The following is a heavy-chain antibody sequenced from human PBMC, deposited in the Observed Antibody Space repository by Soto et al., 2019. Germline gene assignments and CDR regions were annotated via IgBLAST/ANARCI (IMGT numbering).Heavy chain of an antibody. D-gene: IGHD1-26*01. V-gene: IGHV4-4*07. J-gene: IGHJ4*02. CDR1: SGSLSNYY. Sequence: SETLSLTCTVSSGSLSNYYWSWIRQPAGKGLEWIGRIFPTGNTDYNPSLRSRVTMSVDTSRNQFSLKLNSVTAADTAVYYCARGSLGPDYWGPGTLVTVSS. CDR2: IFPTGNT. CDR3: ARGSLGPDY.